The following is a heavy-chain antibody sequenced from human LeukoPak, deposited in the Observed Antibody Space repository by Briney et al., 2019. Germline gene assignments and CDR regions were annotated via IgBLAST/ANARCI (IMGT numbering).Heavy chain of an antibody. Sequence: GGSLSLSCAASGFIFSNSWMSWVRQAPGKGLEWVANIKQDGSDKYYVDSVKGRFTISRDNAKNSLDLQMNSLRAEDTAVYYCARYRGKGSSWPLDVWGQGTIVTVSS. CDR3: ARYRGKGSSWPLDV. CDR2: IKQDGSDK. V-gene: IGHV3-7*01. D-gene: IGHD1-26*01. J-gene: IGHJ3*01. CDR1: GFIFSNSW.